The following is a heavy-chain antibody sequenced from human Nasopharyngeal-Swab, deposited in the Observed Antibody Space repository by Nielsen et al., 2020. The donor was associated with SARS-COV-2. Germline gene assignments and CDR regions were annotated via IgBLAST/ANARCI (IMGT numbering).Heavy chain of an antibody. CDR3: AKERGGSGGSCYVHWYFDL. Sequence: GGSLRLSCAASGFPFSGYALSWVRQAQGKGLEWVSAIGGTGGSTYYADSVKGQFTITRDNSKNTLYQQMNSMRAEDTAVYYWAKERGGSGGSCYVHWYFDLWGRGTLVTVSP. J-gene: IGHJ2*01. CDR1: GFPFSGYA. D-gene: IGHD2-15*01. CDR2: IGGTGGST. V-gene: IGHV3-23*01.